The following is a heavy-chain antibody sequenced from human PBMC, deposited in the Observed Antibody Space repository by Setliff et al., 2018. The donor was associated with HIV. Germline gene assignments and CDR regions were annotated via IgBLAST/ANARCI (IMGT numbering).Heavy chain of an antibody. Sequence: GASVKVSCKASGYTFTSYDISWVRQAPGQGLEWMGRINPSGGSTSYAQMFQGRLTMTRDTSTSTAYMELSSLTSDDTAIYYCARGRLSWSPDFWGQGTLVTVSS. V-gene: IGHV1-8*02. CDR3: ARGRLSWSPDF. CDR1: GYTFTSYD. CDR2: INPSGGST. J-gene: IGHJ4*02.